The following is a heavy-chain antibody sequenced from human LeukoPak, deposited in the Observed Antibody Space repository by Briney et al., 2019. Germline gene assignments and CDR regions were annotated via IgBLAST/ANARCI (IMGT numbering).Heavy chain of an antibody. CDR2: ISRSSSNI. D-gene: IGHD6-19*01. CDR1: GFTFSSYS. CDR3: ARADSSGWYFDY. Sequence: GGSLRLSCAASGFTFSSYSMNWVRQAPGKGLEWVSYISRSSSNIYYADSVKGRFTISRGNVKNSLYLQMNSLRAEDTAVYYCARADSSGWYFDYWGQGTLVTVSS. J-gene: IGHJ4*02. V-gene: IGHV3-48*01.